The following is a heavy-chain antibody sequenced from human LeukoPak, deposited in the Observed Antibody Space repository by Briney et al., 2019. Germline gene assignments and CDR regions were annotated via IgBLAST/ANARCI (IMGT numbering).Heavy chain of an antibody. CDR2: ISYDGSNK. CDR3: ARERVGATVTSP. CDR1: GFTFSSYA. V-gene: IGHV3-30-3*01. D-gene: IGHD4-17*01. Sequence: PGGSLRLSCAASGFTFSSYAMHWVRQAPGKGLEWVAVISYDGSNKYYADSVKGRFTISRDNSKNTLYLQMNSLRAEDTAVYYCARERVGATVTSPWGQGTLVTVSS. J-gene: IGHJ5*02.